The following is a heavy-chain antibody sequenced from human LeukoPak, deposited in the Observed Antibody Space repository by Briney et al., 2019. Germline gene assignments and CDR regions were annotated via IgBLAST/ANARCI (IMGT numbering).Heavy chain of an antibody. V-gene: IGHV1-8*03. Sequence: GASVKVSCKASGYTFTSYDINWVRQATGQGLEWIGWMNPNSGNTGYAQKFQGRVTITRNTSISTAYMELSSLRSEDTAVYYCAFSSVYGGNLDYWGQGTLVTVSS. CDR2: MNPNSGNT. CDR3: AFSSVYGGNLDY. CDR1: GYTFTSYD. J-gene: IGHJ4*02. D-gene: IGHD4-23*01.